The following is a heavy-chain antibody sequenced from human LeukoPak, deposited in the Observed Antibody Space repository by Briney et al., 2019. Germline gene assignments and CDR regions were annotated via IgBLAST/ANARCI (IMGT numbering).Heavy chain of an antibody. CDR3: ARDSPRTGRYFDWLLFDY. CDR2: ISSSGSTI. D-gene: IGHD3-9*01. V-gene: IGHV3-11*04. Sequence: GGSLRLSCAASGFTFSDYYMSWIRQAPGKGLEWVSYISSSGSTIYYADSVKGRFTISRDNAKNSLYLQMNSLRAEDTAVYYCARDSPRTGRYFDWLLFDYWGQGTLVTVSS. CDR1: GFTFSDYY. J-gene: IGHJ4*02.